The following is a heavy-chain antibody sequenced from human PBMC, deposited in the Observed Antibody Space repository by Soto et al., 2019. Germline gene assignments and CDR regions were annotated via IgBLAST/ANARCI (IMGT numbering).Heavy chain of an antibody. CDR2: IYYRRST. J-gene: IGHJ4*02. D-gene: IGHD5-12*01. CDR1: GGSINNYY. Sequence: QVQLQASGPGLVKPSETLSLTCTVSGGSINNYYWGWIRQPPGKGLEWIGYIYYRRSTNYNPSLKSRVTISVDTSKNQFSLKLSSVTTADTAVYYCAIFMGNSVAPTYFDYWGQGTLVTVSS. CDR3: AIFMGNSVAPTYFDY. V-gene: IGHV4-59*01.